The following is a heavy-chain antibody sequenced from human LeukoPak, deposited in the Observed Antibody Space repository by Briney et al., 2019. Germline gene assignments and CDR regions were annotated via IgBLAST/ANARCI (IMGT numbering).Heavy chain of an antibody. Sequence: ASVKVSCTASGYTFTSYAMHWVRQAPGQRLEWMGWINAGNGNTKYSQKFQGRVTITRDTSASTAYMELSSLRSEDTAVYYCARVLIAARFLVCREYYFDYWGQGTLVTVSS. V-gene: IGHV1-3*01. D-gene: IGHD6-6*01. J-gene: IGHJ4*02. CDR2: INAGNGNT. CDR3: ARVLIAARFLVCREYYFDY. CDR1: GYTFTSYA.